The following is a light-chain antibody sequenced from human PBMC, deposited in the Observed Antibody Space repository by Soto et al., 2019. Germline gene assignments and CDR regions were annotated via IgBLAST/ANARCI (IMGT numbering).Light chain of an antibody. J-gene: IGLJ1*01. CDR3: SSYVGSKNYV. CDR1: SSDVGAYKY. V-gene: IGLV2-8*01. CDR2: EVS. Sequence: QSVLTQPPSASGSPGQSVTISCTGTSSDVGAYKYVSWYQQHPGKAPKLMIYEVSKRPSGVPDRFSGSKSGNTASLTVSGLQADDEADYYCSSYVGSKNYVFGTGTKVTVL.